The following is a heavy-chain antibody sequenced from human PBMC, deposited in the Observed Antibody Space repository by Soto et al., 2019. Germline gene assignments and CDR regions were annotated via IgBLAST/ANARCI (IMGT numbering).Heavy chain of an antibody. CDR2: ISWNSGSI. V-gene: IGHV3-9*01. D-gene: IGHD2-15*01. J-gene: IGHJ3*02. Sequence: EVQLVESGGGLVQPGRSLRLSCAASGFTFDDYAMHWVRQAPGKGLDWVSGISWNSGSIGYADSVKGRFTISRDNAKNSLYLQMNSLRAEDTALYYCAKAVAAITIESPDAFDIWGQGTMVTVSS. CDR3: AKAVAAITIESPDAFDI. CDR1: GFTFDDYA.